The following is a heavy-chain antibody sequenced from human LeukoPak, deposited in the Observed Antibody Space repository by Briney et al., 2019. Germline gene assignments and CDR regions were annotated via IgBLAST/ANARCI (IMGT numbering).Heavy chain of an antibody. CDR2: ISSSSSTI. CDR1: GFTFSSYS. CDR3: ARDRSSGWYVYFDY. J-gene: IGHJ4*02. D-gene: IGHD6-19*01. Sequence: GGSLRLSCAASGFTFSSYSMNWVRQAPGKGLEWVSYISSSSSTIYYADSVKGRFTISRDNAKNSLYLQMNSLRAEDTAVYYCARDRSSGWYVYFDYWGQGTLVTVSS. V-gene: IGHV3-48*01.